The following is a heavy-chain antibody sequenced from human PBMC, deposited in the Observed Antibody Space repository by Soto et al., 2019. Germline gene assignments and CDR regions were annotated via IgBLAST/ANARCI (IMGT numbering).Heavy chain of an antibody. CDR3: AKDRIPYYYDSSGPFDY. J-gene: IGHJ4*02. CDR2: ISYDGSNK. CDR1: GFTFGSYG. D-gene: IGHD3-22*01. V-gene: IGHV3-30*18. Sequence: PGGSLRLSCAASGFTFGSYGMHWVRQAPGKGLEWVAVISYDGSNKYYADSVKGRFTISRDNSKNTLYLQMNSLRAEDTAVYYCAKDRIPYYYDSSGPFDYWGQGTLVTVSS.